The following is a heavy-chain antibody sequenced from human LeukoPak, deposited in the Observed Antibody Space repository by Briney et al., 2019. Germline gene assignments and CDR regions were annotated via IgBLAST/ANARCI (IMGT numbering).Heavy chain of an antibody. CDR2: ISSSSSYI. V-gene: IGHV3-21*01. D-gene: IGHD3-22*01. Sequence: GGSLRLSCAASGFTFSSYSMNWVRQAPGKGLEWVSSISSSSSYIYYADSVKGRFTISRDNAKNSLYLQMNSLRAEDTAVYYCASSVVVITSGALDIWGQGTMVTVSS. CDR1: GFTFSSYS. J-gene: IGHJ3*02. CDR3: ASSVVVITSGALDI.